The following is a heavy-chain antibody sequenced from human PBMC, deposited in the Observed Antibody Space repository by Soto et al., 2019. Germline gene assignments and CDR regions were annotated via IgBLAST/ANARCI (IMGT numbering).Heavy chain of an antibody. D-gene: IGHD1-26*01. Sequence: PSETLSLTCTVSGGSISSSNYHWGWIRQPPGTGLEWIGSIFYSGTTYYNPSLKSRVTISVDTSKNQFSLKLSSVTAADTAVYYCARDSGIVGATKENVYWGQGTLVTVSS. J-gene: IGHJ4*02. V-gene: IGHV4-39*07. CDR2: IFYSGTT. CDR1: GGSISSSNYH. CDR3: ARDSGIVGATKENVY.